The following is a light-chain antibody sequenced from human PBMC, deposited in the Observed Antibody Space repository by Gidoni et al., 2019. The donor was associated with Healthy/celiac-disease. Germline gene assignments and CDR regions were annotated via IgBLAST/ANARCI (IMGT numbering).Light chain of an antibody. J-gene: IGLJ3*02. CDR3: CSYAGSSGWV. CDR1: SSDVGSYNL. CDR2: EVS. V-gene: IGLV2-23*02. Sequence: QSALTKPASVSGSSGQSITISCTGTSSDVGSYNLVSWYQQPPGKAPKLMIYEVSKRPSGVSNRFSGSKSGNTASLTISGLQAEDEADYYCCSYAGSSGWVFGGGTKLTVL.